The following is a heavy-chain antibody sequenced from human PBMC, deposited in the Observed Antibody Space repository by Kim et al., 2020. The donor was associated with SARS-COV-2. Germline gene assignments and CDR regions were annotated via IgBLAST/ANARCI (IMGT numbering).Heavy chain of an antibody. CDR3: ARNRVSGRAFDILTGYYAFDI. Sequence: SVKVSCKASGGTFSSYAISWVRQAPGQGLEWMGGIIPIFGTANYAQKFQGRVTITADESTSTAYMELSSLRSEDTAVYYCARNRVSGRAFDILTGYYAFDIWGQGTMVTVSS. CDR2: IIPIFGTA. J-gene: IGHJ3*02. V-gene: IGHV1-69*13. CDR1: GGTFSSYA. D-gene: IGHD3-9*01.